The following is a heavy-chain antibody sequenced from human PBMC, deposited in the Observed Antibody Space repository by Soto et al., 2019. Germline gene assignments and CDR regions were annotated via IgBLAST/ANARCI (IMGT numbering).Heavy chain of an antibody. V-gene: IGHV1-2*04. J-gene: IGHJ6*02. Sequence: QVQLVQSGAEVKKPGASVKVSCKASGYTFTGYYMHWVRQAPGQGLEWMGWINPNSGGTNYAQKLQGWVTMTRDTSISTAYMELSRLRSDVTAVDYCASALGYCSSTSCPNYGMDGWGQGTKVTVS. CDR3: ASALGYCSSTSCPNYGMDG. CDR1: GYTFTGYY. CDR2: INPNSGGT. D-gene: IGHD2-2*01.